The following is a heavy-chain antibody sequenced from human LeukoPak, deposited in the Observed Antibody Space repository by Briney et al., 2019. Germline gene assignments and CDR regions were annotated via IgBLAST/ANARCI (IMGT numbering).Heavy chain of an antibody. D-gene: IGHD2-15*01. CDR3: ARGSSVVALD. Sequence: QPGGSLRLSCAAPGFTFSSYWMHWVRQVPGKGLVWVSRITSEGSSTSYADSVKGRFTISRDNAKNTLYLQMNSLRAEDTAVYYCARGSSVVALDWGQGTLVTVSS. J-gene: IGHJ4*02. CDR1: GFTFSSYW. V-gene: IGHV3-74*01. CDR2: ITSEGSST.